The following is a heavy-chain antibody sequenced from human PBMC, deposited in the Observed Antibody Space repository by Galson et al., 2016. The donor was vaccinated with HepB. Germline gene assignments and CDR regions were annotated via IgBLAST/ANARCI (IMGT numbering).Heavy chain of an antibody. D-gene: IGHD3-22*01. CDR2: INPSGGST. CDR1: GYTFISYY. CDR3: ARGLNFYDSSGYLY. J-gene: IGHJ4*02. V-gene: IGHV1-46*01. Sequence: SVKVSCKASGYTFISYYMHWVRQTPGQGLEWMGIINPSGGSTSYTQKFQGRVTMTRDTSTSTVYMELSSLRSEDAAVYYCARGLNFYDSSGYLYWGQGTLVTVSS.